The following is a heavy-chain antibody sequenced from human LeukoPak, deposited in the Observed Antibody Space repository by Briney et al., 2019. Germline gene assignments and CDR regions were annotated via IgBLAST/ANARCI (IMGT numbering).Heavy chain of an antibody. J-gene: IGHJ4*02. CDR3: AKGIPGGIFGGLNS. V-gene: IGHV3-30*18. Sequence: HPGRSLRLSCEASGFPFSNHGMHWVRQAPGKGLEWVAVISYDGDKTDYADSVKGRFTITRDSPMKTLYLQMNSLGIEDSAMYYCAKGIPGGIFGGLNSWGGGTLVSVPS. D-gene: IGHD1-26*01. CDR1: GFPFSNHG. CDR2: ISYDGDKT.